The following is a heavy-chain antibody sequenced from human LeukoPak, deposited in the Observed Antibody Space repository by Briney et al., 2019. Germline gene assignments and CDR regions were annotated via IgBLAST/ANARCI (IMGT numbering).Heavy chain of an antibody. J-gene: IGHJ3*02. CDR3: ARSPYSSSWPDDAFDI. V-gene: IGHV3-11*01. CDR1: GFTFSDYY. D-gene: IGHD6-13*01. CDR2: ISSSGSTI. Sequence: GGSLRLSCAASGFTFSDYYMSWIRQAPGKGLEWVSYISSSGSTIYYADSVKGRFTISRDNAKNSLYLQMNSLRAEDTAVYYCARSPYSSSWPDDAFDIWGQGTMVTVSS.